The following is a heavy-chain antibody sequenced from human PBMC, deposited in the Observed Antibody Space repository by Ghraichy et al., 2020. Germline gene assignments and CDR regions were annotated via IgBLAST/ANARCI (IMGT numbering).Heavy chain of an antibody. CDR3: ARDFGIGTTFDY. CDR1: GDSVSNNKAA. D-gene: IGHD3-10*01. Sequence: TLSLTCAISGDSVSNNKAAWNWIRQSPSRGLEWLGRTYYRSNWDNDYALSVQSRITINPDTSKNQFSLHLNSVTPEDTAVYYCARDFGIGTTFDYWGQGTLVTVSS. J-gene: IGHJ4*02. V-gene: IGHV6-1*01. CDR2: TYYRSNWDN.